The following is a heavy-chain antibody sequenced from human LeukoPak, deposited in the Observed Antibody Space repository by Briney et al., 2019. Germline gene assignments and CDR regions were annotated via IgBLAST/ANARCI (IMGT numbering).Heavy chain of an antibody. D-gene: IGHD6-19*01. J-gene: IGHJ4*02. Sequence: ASVKVSCKASGYTFTGYYMHWVRQAPGQGLEWMGRINPDSGGTNYAQKFQNRVTMTRDTSISTVYVELGRLRSDDTAIYYCAKALGLAGTRAYYFDYWGQGTLVTVSS. CDR2: INPDSGGT. CDR1: GYTFTGYY. CDR3: AKALGLAGTRAYYFDY. V-gene: IGHV1-2*06.